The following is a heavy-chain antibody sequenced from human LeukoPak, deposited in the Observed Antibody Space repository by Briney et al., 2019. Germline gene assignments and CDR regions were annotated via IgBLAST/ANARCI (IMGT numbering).Heavy chain of an antibody. D-gene: IGHD3-22*01. J-gene: IGHJ3*02. CDR1: GGSISSSSYY. CDR3: ARDLSADYDSSGDDAFDI. V-gene: IGHV4-39*07. Sequence: KSSETLSLTCTVSGGSISSSSYYWGWIRQPPGKGLEWIGSIYYSGSTYYNPSLKSRVTISVDKSKNQFSLKLSSVTAADTAVYYCARDLSADYDSSGDDAFDIWGQGTMVTVSS. CDR2: IYYSGST.